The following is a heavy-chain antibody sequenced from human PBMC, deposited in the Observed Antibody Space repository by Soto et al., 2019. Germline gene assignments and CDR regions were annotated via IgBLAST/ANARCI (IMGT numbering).Heavy chain of an antibody. J-gene: IGHJ4*02. Sequence: EVQLVESGGGLVQPGGSLKLSCAASGFTFSDSAMHWVRQASGKGLEWVGRVRSKANSYATTYAASMKGRFTISRDDSQNTAYLQMNSLKTEDTAVYYCTQTLDSGNSMFVDYWGQGTLVTVSS. CDR3: TQTLDSGNSMFVDY. V-gene: IGHV3-73*01. D-gene: IGHD2-21*02. CDR1: GFTFSDSA. CDR2: VRSKANSYAT.